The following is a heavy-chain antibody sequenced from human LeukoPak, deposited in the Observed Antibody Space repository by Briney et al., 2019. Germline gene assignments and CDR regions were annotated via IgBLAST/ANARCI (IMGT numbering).Heavy chain of an antibody. D-gene: IGHD5-12*01. Sequence: PGGSLRLSCAASGFTFSDYYMSWIRQAPGKGLEWVAYITSSGDDIYYADSVKGRFTISRDNDKNALFLRMSSLRVEDAATYYCASDIVATSGDFWGQGTLVSVSS. V-gene: IGHV3-11*01. J-gene: IGHJ4*02. CDR1: GFTFSDYY. CDR2: ITSSGDDI. CDR3: ASDIVATSGDF.